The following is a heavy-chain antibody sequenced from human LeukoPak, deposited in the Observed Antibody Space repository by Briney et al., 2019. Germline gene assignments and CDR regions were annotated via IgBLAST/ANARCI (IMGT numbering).Heavy chain of an antibody. Sequence: PGGSLRLSCAASGFTFSSYGMHWVRQAPGKGLEWVAFIRYDGSNKYYADSVKGRFTISRDNSKNTLYLQMNSLRAEDTAVYYCAKDDGSGSYYNVRFDYWGQGTLVTVSS. CDR3: AKDDGSGSYYNVRFDY. J-gene: IGHJ4*02. V-gene: IGHV3-30*02. CDR1: GFTFSSYG. CDR2: IRYDGSNK. D-gene: IGHD3-10*01.